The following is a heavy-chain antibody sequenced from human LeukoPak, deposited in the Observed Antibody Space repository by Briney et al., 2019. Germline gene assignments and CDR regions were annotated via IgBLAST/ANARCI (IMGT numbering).Heavy chain of an antibody. J-gene: IGHJ4*02. CDR3: ARGGYYDNSGASDY. CDR2: INWNGGST. D-gene: IGHD3-22*01. CDR1: GFTFDDYG. V-gene: IGHV3-20*04. Sequence: GGSLRLSCAASGFTFDDYGMSWVRQAPGKGLEWVSGINWNGGSTGYADSVKGRFTLSRDNAKNSLYLQMNSLRADDTALYYCARGGYYDNSGASDYWGQGTLVSVSS.